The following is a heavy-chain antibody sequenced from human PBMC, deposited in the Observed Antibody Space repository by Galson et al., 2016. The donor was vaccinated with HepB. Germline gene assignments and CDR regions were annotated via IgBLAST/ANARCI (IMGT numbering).Heavy chain of an antibody. CDR3: GRDRGGGAGSFDY. CDR1: GFTFDDYD. Sequence: SLRLSCAVSGFTFDDYDMDWVRQFPGEGVEWVSHISWNSGGVDYADSVRGRFTVSRANAKNSLYLQIHRRGPEDTGIYYCGRDRGGGAGSFDYWGQGTLVTVSS. D-gene: IGHD3-10*01. CDR2: ISWNSGGV. J-gene: IGHJ4*02. V-gene: IGHV3-9*01.